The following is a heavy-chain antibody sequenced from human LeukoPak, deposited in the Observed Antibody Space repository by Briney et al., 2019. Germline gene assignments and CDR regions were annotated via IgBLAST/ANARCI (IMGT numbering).Heavy chain of an antibody. V-gene: IGHV3-74*01. CDR3: ARARFGYFDY. J-gene: IGHJ4*02. CDR2: TNSDGSST. CDR1: GFTFSSYW. Sequence: GGSLRLSCAASGFTFSSYWMHWVRQAPGKGLVWVSRTNSDGSSTSYADSVKGRFTISRDNAKNTLYLQMNSLRAEDTAVYYCARARFGYFDYWGQGTLVTVSS. D-gene: IGHD3-16*01.